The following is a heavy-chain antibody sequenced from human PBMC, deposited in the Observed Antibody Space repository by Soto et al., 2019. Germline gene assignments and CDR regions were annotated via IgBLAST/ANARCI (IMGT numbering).Heavy chain of an antibody. CDR2: ISASGDTT. J-gene: IGHJ4*02. CDR3: AKRFDDKQYYFDY. D-gene: IGHD3-10*01. CDR1: GFTFRINA. V-gene: IGHV3-23*01. Sequence: PGGSLRLSCAASGFTFRINAMTWVRQAPGKGLEWVSTISASGDTTYYADSVKGRFTISRDTSQNELYLQLNSLRAEDTAVYYCAKRFDDKQYYFDYWGQGTLVTVSS.